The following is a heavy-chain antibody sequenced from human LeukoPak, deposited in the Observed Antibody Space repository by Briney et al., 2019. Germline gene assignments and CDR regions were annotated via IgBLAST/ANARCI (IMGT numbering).Heavy chain of an antibody. CDR1: GYTFTSND. J-gene: IGHJ4*02. CDR2: MNPNSGNT. CDR3: TRSVRNGHFDY. V-gene: IGHV1-8*01. D-gene: IGHD2-8*01. Sequence: GASVKVSCKASGYTFTSNDINWVRQATGQGLEWMGWMNPNSGNTGYAQKFQGRVTMTRSTSISTAYMELSSLRFEDTAVYFCTRSVRNGHFDYWGQGTLVTVSS.